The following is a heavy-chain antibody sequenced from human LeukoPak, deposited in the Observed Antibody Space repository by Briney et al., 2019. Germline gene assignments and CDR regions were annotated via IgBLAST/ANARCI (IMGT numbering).Heavy chain of an antibody. D-gene: IGHD3-3*01. Sequence: PSETLSLTCAVSGGSISSGGYSWSWIRQPPGKGLEWIGYIYHSGSTYYNPSLKSRVTISVDRSKNQFSLKLSSVTAADTAVYYCARVNPFYDFWSGYRRDAFDIWGQRTMVTVSS. CDR3: ARVNPFYDFWSGYRRDAFDI. J-gene: IGHJ3*02. V-gene: IGHV4-30-2*01. CDR2: IYHSGST. CDR1: GGSISSGGYS.